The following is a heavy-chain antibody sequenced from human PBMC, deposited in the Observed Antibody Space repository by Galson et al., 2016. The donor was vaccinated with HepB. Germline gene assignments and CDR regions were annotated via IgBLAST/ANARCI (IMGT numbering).Heavy chain of an antibody. V-gene: IGHV3-23*01. Sequence: SLRLSCAASGFSFSLYTMNWIRQSPGKGLEWVSSIPGSGDVTHYADSVKGRFTVSRDNSRNPLYLQMNSLRAEDTAVYYCAKNDILTGYSASDYWGQGTLVTVSS. CDR3: AKNDILTGYSASDY. J-gene: IGHJ4*02. CDR1: GFSFSLYT. D-gene: IGHD3-9*01. CDR2: IPGSGDVT.